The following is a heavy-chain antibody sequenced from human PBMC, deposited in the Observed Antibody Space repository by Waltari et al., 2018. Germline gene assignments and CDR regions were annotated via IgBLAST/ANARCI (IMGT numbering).Heavy chain of an antibody. Sequence: QLQLQESGPGLVKPSETLSLTCTVSGGSISSSSYYWGWIRQPPGKGLEWIGSIYYSGSTYYNPSLKSRVTISVDTSKNQFSLKLSSVTAADTAVYYCARDQGFGGSYSPPRYNWFDPWGQGTLVTVSS. CDR3: ARDQGFGGSYSPPRYNWFDP. V-gene: IGHV4-39*07. CDR2: IYYSGST. CDR1: GGSISSSSYY. J-gene: IGHJ5*02. D-gene: IGHD1-26*01.